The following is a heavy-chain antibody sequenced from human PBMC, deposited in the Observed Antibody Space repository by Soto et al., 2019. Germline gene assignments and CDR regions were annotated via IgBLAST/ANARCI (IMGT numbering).Heavy chain of an antibody. Sequence: EVQLLESGGALVQPGGSLRLSCAGSGFTFSNYGMTWVRQAPGRGLEWVSSVSGDGNTAYYADSVRGRFTISSDNSKDTLFVQMNSLRGDDTAVYYCAKEASVPSLGEFWYFDLWGRGTQVTVSS. V-gene: IGHV3-23*01. CDR2: VSGDGNTA. J-gene: IGHJ2*01. CDR1: GFTFSNYG. D-gene: IGHD3-10*01. CDR3: AKEASVPSLGEFWYFDL.